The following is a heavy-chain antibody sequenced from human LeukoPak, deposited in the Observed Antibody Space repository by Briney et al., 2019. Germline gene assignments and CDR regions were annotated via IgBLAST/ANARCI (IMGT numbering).Heavy chain of an antibody. CDR3: ARDYYDSSGYYYYYYGMDV. Sequence: SETLSLTCTVSGGSISSDNYYWGWIRQPPGKGLEWIGTIYYSGSTNYNPSLKSRVTISVDTSKNQFSLKLSSVTAADTAVYYCARDYYDSSGYYYYYYGMDVWGQGTTVTVSS. J-gene: IGHJ6*02. CDR2: IYYSGST. D-gene: IGHD3-22*01. CDR1: GGSISSDNYY. V-gene: IGHV4-39*07.